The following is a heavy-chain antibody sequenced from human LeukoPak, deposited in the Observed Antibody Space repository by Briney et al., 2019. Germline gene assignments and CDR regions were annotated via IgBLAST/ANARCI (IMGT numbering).Heavy chain of an antibody. V-gene: IGHV3-7*01. J-gene: IGHJ4*02. CDR1: GFTFGNFW. D-gene: IGHD2-8*02. CDR2: MKGDGSHI. Sequence: GGSLRLSCAASGFTFGNFWMSWVRQAPGRGLQWVASMKGDGSHIYYVDSVKGRFTISRDNARNSLYLQMNSLTAEDTAVYYCARLFGGVTTFDYWGQGALVTVSS. CDR3: ARLFGGVTTFDY.